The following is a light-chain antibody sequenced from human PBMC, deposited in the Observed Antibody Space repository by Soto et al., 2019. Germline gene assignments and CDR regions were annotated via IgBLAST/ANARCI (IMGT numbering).Light chain of an antibody. CDR1: QSFSSF. J-gene: IGKJ5*01. Sequence: EIVLTQSPATLSLSPGERDTLSCRASQSFSSFLAWYQQKPGQVPRLLIYDASNRATGIPARFSGSGSWTDFTLSISSLEPEDFAVYYCQQRSNWPPITFGQGTRLEIK. V-gene: IGKV3-11*01. CDR3: QQRSNWPPIT. CDR2: DAS.